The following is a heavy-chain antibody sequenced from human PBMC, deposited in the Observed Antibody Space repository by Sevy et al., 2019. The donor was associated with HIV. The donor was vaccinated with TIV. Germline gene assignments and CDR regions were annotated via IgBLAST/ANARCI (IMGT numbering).Heavy chain of an antibody. D-gene: IGHD3-3*01. V-gene: IGHV3-23*01. CDR2: ISGSGGST. Sequence: GGFLRLSCAASGFTFSSYAMSWVRQAPGKGLEWVSAISGSGGSTYYADSVKGRFTISRDNSKNTLYLQMNSLRAEDTAVYYCAKSLRFLEWPPRCMDVWGQGTTVTVSS. CDR3: AKSLRFLEWPPRCMDV. J-gene: IGHJ6*02. CDR1: GFTFSSYA.